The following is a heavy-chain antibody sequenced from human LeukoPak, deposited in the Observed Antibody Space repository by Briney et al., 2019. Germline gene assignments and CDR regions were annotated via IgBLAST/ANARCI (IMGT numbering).Heavy chain of an antibody. D-gene: IGHD6-13*01. V-gene: IGHV4-34*01. CDR3: VIHGYSSSWSDWFDP. CDR1: GGSFSGYY. Sequence: SETLSLTCAVYGGSFSGYYWSWIRQPPGKGLEWIGEINHSGSTNYNPSLKSRVTISLDTSKNQFSLKLSSVTAADTAMYYCVIHGYSSSWSDWFDPWGQGTLVTVSS. J-gene: IGHJ5*02. CDR2: INHSGST.